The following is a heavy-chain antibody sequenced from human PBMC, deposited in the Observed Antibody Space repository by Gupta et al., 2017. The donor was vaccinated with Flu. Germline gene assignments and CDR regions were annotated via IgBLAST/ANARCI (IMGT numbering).Heavy chain of an antibody. V-gene: IGHV3-30*18. Sequence: WVRQAPGKGLEWVADIASDGSHKDYADSVRGRFTISRDNSKNPLSLEMYSLKLSYTAVYYFTNAAPWTPNCPYSCYYIYLSATWTTFTFSS. J-gene: IGHJ6*03. CDR2: IASDGSHK. CDR3: TNAAPWTPNCPYSCYYIYL. D-gene: IGHD1-1*01.